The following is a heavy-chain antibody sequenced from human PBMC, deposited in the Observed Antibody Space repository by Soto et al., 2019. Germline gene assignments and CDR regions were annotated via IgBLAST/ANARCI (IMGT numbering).Heavy chain of an antibody. J-gene: IGHJ5*02. Sequence: ASVKFSCKASGGTFSSYAISWVRQAPGQGLEWMGGIIPNNGKTNYAQKLQGRVTMTTDTSTSTAYMELRSLRSDDTAVYYCARSPRRQQLAERWFDPWGQGTLVTVSS. V-gene: IGHV1-18*01. CDR3: ARSPRRQQLAERWFDP. D-gene: IGHD6-13*01. CDR2: IIPNNGKT. CDR1: GGTFSSYA.